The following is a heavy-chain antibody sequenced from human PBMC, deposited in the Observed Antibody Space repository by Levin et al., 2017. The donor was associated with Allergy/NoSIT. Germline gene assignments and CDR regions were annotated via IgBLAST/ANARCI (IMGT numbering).Heavy chain of an antibody. CDR1: GFTFSSYG. Sequence: GESLKISCAASGFTFSSYGMHWVRQAPGKGLEWVAVISYDGSNKYYADSVKGRFTISRDNSKNTLYLQMNSLRAEDTAVYYCAKDPHGVDIEGLFDYWGQGTLVTVSS. CDR2: ISYDGSNK. V-gene: IGHV3-30*18. D-gene: IGHD5-12*01. CDR3: AKDPHGVDIEGLFDY. J-gene: IGHJ4*02.